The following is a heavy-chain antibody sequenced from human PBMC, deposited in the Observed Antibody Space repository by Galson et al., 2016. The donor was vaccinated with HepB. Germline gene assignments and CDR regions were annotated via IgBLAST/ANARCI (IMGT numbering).Heavy chain of an antibody. J-gene: IGHJ3*01. CDR2: ISGDGSST. CDR1: GFTFSNHW. D-gene: IGHD3-3*01. V-gene: IGHV3-74*01. CDR3: ARPHYTDIKNPFDL. Sequence: SLRLSCAASGFTFSNHWMHWVRHAPGKGLVWVSRISGDGSSTSYADSVKGRFTISRDNAKNSVYLQMNSLRAEDTALYRCARPHYTDIKNPFDLWGQGTMVTVSS.